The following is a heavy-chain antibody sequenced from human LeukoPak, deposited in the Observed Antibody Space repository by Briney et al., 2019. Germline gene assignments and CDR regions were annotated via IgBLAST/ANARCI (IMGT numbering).Heavy chain of an antibody. CDR2: IYYSGST. D-gene: IGHD3-10*01. V-gene: IGHV4-39*07. CDR3: ARVEEGYGSGRRENYYYYYMDV. Sequence: SETLSLTCIVSGVSISNSSYYWGWIRQPPGKGLEWIGSIYYSGSTYYNPSLKSRVTISVDTSKNQFSLKLSSVTAADTAVYYCARVEEGYGSGRRENYYYYYMDVWGKGTTVTISS. J-gene: IGHJ6*03. CDR1: GVSISNSSYY.